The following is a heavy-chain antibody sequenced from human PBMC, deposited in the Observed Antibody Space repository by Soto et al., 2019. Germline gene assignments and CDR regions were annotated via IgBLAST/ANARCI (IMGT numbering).Heavy chain of an antibody. Sequence: SETLSLTCTVSGGSISSGDYYWSWIRQPPGKGLEWIGYIYYSGSTYYNPSLKSRVTISVDTSKNQFSLKLSSVTAADTAVYYCARDQSAFCSSTSCYAGKYWGQGTLVTVSS. CDR2: IYYSGST. J-gene: IGHJ4*02. CDR1: GGSISSGDYY. V-gene: IGHV4-30-4*01. CDR3: ARDQSAFCSSTSCYAGKY. D-gene: IGHD2-2*01.